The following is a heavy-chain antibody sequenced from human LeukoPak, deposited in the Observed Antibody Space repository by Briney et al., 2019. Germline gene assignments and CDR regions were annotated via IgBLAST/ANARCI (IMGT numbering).Heavy chain of an antibody. CDR2: IYYSGST. D-gene: IGHD1-1*01. V-gene: IGHV4-59*01. CDR1: GGSISSYY. Sequence: PSETLSLTCTVSGGSISSYYWSWIRQPPGKGLEWIGYIYYSGSTNYNPSLKSRVTISVDTSKNQFSLKLSSVTAADTAVYYCAREGNVRGFYFDFWGLGTLVTVSS. CDR3: AREGNVRGFYFDF. J-gene: IGHJ4*02.